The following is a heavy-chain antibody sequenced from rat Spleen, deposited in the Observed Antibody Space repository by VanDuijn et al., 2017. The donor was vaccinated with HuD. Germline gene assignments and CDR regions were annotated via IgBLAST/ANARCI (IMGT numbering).Heavy chain of an antibody. J-gene: IGHJ2*01. D-gene: IGHD5-1*01. CDR3: TTVRWGDY. CDR1: GLPLTDYN. Sequence: EVQLVESGGGLVQPGRSLKNSFAASGLPLTDYNMAWVRQAPKKGLAWVATIIYDGIGTYYRDSVQGRFTISRDNARSTLYRQMDSLRFEDTATYYCTTVRWGDYWGQGVMVTVSS. V-gene: IGHV5S10*01. CDR2: IIYDGIGT.